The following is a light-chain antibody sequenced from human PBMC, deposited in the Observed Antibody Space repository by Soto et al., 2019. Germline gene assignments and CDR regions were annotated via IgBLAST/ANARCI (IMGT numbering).Light chain of an antibody. CDR3: QQYGSSLIT. Sequence: EIVMTQSPATLSVSPGERATLSRRASQSVSNNLAWYQQKPGQAPRLLMYGASTRATGIPARFSGSGSGTDFTLTISRLEPEDFAVYYCQQYGSSLITFGQGTRLEIK. V-gene: IGKV3-15*01. J-gene: IGKJ5*01. CDR1: QSVSNN. CDR2: GAS.